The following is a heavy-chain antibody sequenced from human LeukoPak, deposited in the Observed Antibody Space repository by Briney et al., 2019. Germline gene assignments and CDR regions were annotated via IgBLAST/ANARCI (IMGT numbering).Heavy chain of an antibody. J-gene: IGHJ5*02. CDR2: ISAYNGNT. CDR1: GYTFTSYG. V-gene: IGHV1-18*01. Sequence: ASVKVSCKASGYTFTSYGISWVRQAPGQGLEWMGWISAYNGNTNYAQKLQGRVTMTTDTSTSTAYMELWSLRSDDTAVYYCARDGSGYCGGDCYGRFDPWGQGTLVTVSS. D-gene: IGHD2-21*02. CDR3: ARDGSGYCGGDCYGRFDP.